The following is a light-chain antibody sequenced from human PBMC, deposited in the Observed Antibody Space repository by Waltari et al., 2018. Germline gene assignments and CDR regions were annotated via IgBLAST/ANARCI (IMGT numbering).Light chain of an antibody. Sequence: SYELTQPPSVSVSPGQTARSTCSGDALPKQYAYWYQQKPGPAPVLVIYKDSERPSGIPERFSGSSSGTTVTLTISGVQAEDEADYYCQSADSSGTYYVFGTGTKVTVL. CDR3: QSADSSGTYYV. CDR2: KDS. CDR1: ALPKQY. J-gene: IGLJ1*01. V-gene: IGLV3-25*03.